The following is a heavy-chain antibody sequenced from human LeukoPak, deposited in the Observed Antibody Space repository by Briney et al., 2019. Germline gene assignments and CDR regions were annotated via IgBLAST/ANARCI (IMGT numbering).Heavy chain of an antibody. J-gene: IGHJ4*02. CDR1: GYTFTGYY. CDR3: ARGLTVRGVIISDY. D-gene: IGHD3-10*01. V-gene: IGHV1-2*02. Sequence: ASVKVSCKASGYTFTGYYMHWVRQAPGQGLEWMGWINPNSGGTNYAQKFQGRVTMTRDTSISTAYMELSRLRSDDMAVYYCARGLTVRGVIISDYWGQGTLVTVSS. CDR2: INPNSGGT.